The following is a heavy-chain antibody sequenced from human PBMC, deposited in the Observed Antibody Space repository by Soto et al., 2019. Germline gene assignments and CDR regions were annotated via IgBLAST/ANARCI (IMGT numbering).Heavy chain of an antibody. CDR2: INPNSGGT. CDR1: GYTFTGYY. V-gene: IGHV1-2*04. D-gene: IGHD6-19*01. Sequence: ASVKVSCKASGYTFTGYYMHWVRQAPGQGLEWMGWINPNSGGTNYAQKFQGWVTMTRDTSISTAYMGLSRLRSDDTAVYYCARDPRYTVAGTLYYYYGMDVWGQGTTVTVSS. CDR3: ARDPRYTVAGTLYYYYGMDV. J-gene: IGHJ6*02.